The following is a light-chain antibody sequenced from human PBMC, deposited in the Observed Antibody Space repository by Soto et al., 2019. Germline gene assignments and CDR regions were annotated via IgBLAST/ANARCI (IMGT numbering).Light chain of an antibody. CDR1: SSDVGSYNH. Sequence: QSVLTQPASVSGSPGQSITISCTGTSSDVGSYNHVSWYQQHPGKAPQLMIYDVSNRPSGVSNRFSGSKSGNTASLTISGLQAEDEADYYCCSYAGSHTCVFGNGTKVTVL. CDR2: DVS. J-gene: IGLJ1*01. V-gene: IGLV2-23*02. CDR3: CSYAGSHTCV.